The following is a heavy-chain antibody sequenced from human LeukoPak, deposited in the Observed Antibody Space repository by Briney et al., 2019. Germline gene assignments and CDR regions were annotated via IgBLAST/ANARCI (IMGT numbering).Heavy chain of an antibody. CDR2: ICRDGTTK. J-gene: IGHJ5*02. D-gene: IGHD3-16*01. V-gene: IGHV3-33*03. CDR3: ARGGSSSSWFDP. Sequence: GGSLRLSCVASGFTFTTYAMHWVRQAPGKGLEWVAAICRDGTTKFYASSVKGRFTISRDDSKNTLYLQMSSLRAEDTAVYYCARGGSSSSWFDPWGQGTLVTVST. CDR1: GFTFTTYA.